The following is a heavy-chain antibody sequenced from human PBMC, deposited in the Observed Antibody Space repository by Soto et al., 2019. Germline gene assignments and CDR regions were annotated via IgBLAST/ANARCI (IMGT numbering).Heavy chain of an antibody. Sequence: QVQLVESGGGVVQPGRSLRLSCAASGFTFSSYGMHWVRQAPGKGLEWVAVISYDGSNKYYADSVKGRFTISRDNSKNTLYLQMHSLRAEDTAVYYCAKVLRYFDWLLLDAFDIWGQGTMVTVSS. D-gene: IGHD3-9*01. CDR1: GFTFSSYG. CDR3: AKVLRYFDWLLLDAFDI. V-gene: IGHV3-30*18. J-gene: IGHJ3*02. CDR2: ISYDGSNK.